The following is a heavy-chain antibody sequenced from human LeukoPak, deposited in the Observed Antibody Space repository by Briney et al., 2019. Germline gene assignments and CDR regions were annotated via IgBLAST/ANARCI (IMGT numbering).Heavy chain of an antibody. CDR2: IYHSGST. J-gene: IGHJ5*02. V-gene: IGHV4-30-2*01. Sequence: SETLSLTCAVSGSSISSGGYSWSWIWQPPGKGLEWIGYIYHSGSTYYNPSLKSRVTISVDRSKNQFSLKLSSVTAADTAVYYCASGYCSSTSCYEFDPWGQGTLVTVSS. CDR3: ASGYCSSTSCYEFDP. D-gene: IGHD2-2*03. CDR1: GSSISSGGYS.